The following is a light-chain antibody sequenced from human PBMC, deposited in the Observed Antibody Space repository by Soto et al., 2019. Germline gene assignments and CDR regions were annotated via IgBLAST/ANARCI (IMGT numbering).Light chain of an antibody. V-gene: IGKV3-15*01. Sequence: EIVLTQSPATLSLSPGERATLSCRASQSVGNNLAWYQQKPGQAPSLLIYGASTRATGTPARFSGSGSGTEFTLTISSLQSEDYAVYFCQQYIRWPLTFGGGTKVEI. CDR2: GAS. J-gene: IGKJ4*01. CDR1: QSVGNN. CDR3: QQYIRWPLT.